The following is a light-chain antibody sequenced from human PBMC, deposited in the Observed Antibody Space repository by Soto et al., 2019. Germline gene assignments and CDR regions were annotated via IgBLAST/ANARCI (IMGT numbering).Light chain of an antibody. CDR3: HQFNDWPPA. Sequence: FPVTWRASQGEGATLSWRASQSVSSNVAWYQQKPGQAPRLLIYDASTRATGIPARSSGSGSGTEFTLTISSLQSEDFAVFYCHQFNDWPPAFGQGTKVDI. CDR2: DAS. CDR1: QSVSSN. J-gene: IGKJ1*01. V-gene: IGKV3-15*01.